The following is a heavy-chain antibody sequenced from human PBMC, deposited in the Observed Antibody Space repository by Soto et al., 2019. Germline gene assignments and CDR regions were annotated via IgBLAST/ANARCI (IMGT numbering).Heavy chain of an antibody. J-gene: IGHJ5*02. CDR1: GFSLSNARMG. Sequence: QVTLKESGPVLVKPTEPLTLTCTVSGFSLSNARMGVSWIRQPPGKALEWLAHIFSNDEKYYSTSLKSRLTISKDTSKSQVVLTMTNMDPVDTATYYCARIHAVAGWFDPWGQGTLVTVSS. CDR3: ARIHAVAGWFDP. CDR2: IFSNDEK. V-gene: IGHV2-26*01.